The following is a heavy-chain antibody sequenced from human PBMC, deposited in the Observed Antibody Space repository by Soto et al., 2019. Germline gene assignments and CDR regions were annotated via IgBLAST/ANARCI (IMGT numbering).Heavy chain of an antibody. CDR3: AGVGIAVAGTNWYFDL. Sequence: PGGSLRLSCAASGFTFSSYAMSWVRQAPGKGLEWVSAISGSGGSTYYADSVKGRFTISRDNSKNTLYLQMNSLRAEDTAVYYCAGVGIAVAGTNWYFDLWGRGTLVTVSS. V-gene: IGHV3-23*01. CDR2: ISGSGGST. CDR1: GFTFSSYA. D-gene: IGHD6-19*01. J-gene: IGHJ2*01.